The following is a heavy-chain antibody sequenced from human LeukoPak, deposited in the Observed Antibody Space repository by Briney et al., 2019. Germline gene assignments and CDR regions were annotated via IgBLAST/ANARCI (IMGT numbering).Heavy chain of an antibody. Sequence: SETLSLTCAVYGGSFSGYYWSWIRQPPGKGLEWIGEINHSGSTNYNPSLKSRVTISVDTSKNQFSLKLSSVTAADTAVYYCARYYSSGGGTRDTFDIWGQGTMVTVSS. D-gene: IGHD6-19*01. V-gene: IGHV4-34*01. CDR2: INHSGST. CDR1: GGSFSGYY. J-gene: IGHJ3*02. CDR3: ARYYSSGGGTRDTFDI.